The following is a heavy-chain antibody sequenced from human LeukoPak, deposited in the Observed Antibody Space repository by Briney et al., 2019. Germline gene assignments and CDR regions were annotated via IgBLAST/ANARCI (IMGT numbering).Heavy chain of an antibody. D-gene: IGHD6-19*01. CDR2: IYHSGGT. J-gene: IGHJ5*02. CDR1: GYSISSGYY. Sequence: SETLSLTCTVSGYSISSGYYWGWIRQPPGKGLEWIGSIYHSGGTYYNPSLKSRVTISVDTSKNQFSLKLSSVTSADTAVYYCARPVAGTMGWFDPWGQGTLVTVSS. CDR3: ARPVAGTMGWFDP. V-gene: IGHV4-38-2*02.